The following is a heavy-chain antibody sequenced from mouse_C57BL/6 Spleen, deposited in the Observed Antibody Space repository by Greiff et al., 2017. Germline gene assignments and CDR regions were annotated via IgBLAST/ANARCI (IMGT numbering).Heavy chain of an antibody. V-gene: IGHV5-9*01. CDR1: GFTFSSYT. CDR3: ARQGLGGFAY. CDR2: ISGGGGNT. Sequence: EVMLVESGGGLVKPGGSLKLSCAASGFTFSSYTMSWVRQTPEKRLEWVATISGGGGNTYYPDSVKGRFTISRDNAKNTLYLQMSSLRSEDTALYYCARQGLGGFAYWGQGTLVTVSA. J-gene: IGHJ3*01.